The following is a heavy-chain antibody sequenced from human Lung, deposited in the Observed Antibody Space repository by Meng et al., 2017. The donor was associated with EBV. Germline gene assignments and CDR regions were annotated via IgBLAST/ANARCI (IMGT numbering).Heavy chain of an antibody. CDR2: FVNYVDT. V-gene: IGHV1-18*01. J-gene: IGHJ4*02. D-gene: IGHD2-15*01. CDR1: VYTFGRYG. CDR3: ASGTPGRSYCDY. Sequence: VHLPQSGPEVKKPGASVRVSCKAYVYTFGRYGICWVRQAPGQGLEWMGWFVNYVDTYPAPKFQGRVTMTTDTHTNTAFMELRSLTSDDTAVYYCASGTPGRSYCDYWGQGTLVTVSS.